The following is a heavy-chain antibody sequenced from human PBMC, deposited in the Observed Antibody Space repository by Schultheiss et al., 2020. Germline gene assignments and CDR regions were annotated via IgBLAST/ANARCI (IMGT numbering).Heavy chain of an antibody. CDR1: GFTFSNAW. CDR2: IKSKTDGGTT. D-gene: IGHD4-17*01. Sequence: GGSLCISCAASGFTFSNAWMSWVRQAPGKGLEWVGRIKSKTDGGTTDYAAPVKGRFTISRDDSKNTLYLQMNSLRAEDTAVYYCAKFPIRWLQDAFDYWGQGTMVTVSS. J-gene: IGHJ4*02. V-gene: IGHV3-15*01. CDR3: AKFPIRWLQDAFDY.